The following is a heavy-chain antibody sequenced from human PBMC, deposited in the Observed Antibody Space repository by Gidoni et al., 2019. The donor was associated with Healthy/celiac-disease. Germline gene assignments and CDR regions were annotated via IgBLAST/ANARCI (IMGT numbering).Heavy chain of an antibody. Sequence: EVQLVESGGGLVQPGGSLRLSCAASGFTLSSYWMSWVRQAPGKGLEWVANIRKDGSEKYYVDSVKGRFTISRDNAKNSLYLQMNSLRAEDTAVYYCAREGDYARNWGQGTLVTVSS. CDR3: AREGDYARN. D-gene: IGHD4-17*01. CDR1: GFTLSSYW. V-gene: IGHV3-7*01. CDR2: IRKDGSEK. J-gene: IGHJ4*02.